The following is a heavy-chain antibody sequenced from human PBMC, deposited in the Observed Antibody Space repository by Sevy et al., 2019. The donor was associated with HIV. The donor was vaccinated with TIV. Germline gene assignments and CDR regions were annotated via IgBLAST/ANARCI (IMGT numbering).Heavy chain of an antibody. D-gene: IGHD6-19*01. V-gene: IGHV1-18*01. CDR2: ISAYNGNT. CDR1: GYTFTSYG. Sequence: ASVKVSCKASGYTFTSYGISWVRQAPGQGLEWMGWISAYNGNTNYAQMLQGRVTMTTDTSTSTAYMELRSLRSDDTAVYYCARDRPIKQWLVLPDKLFDYWGQGTLVTVSS. J-gene: IGHJ4*02. CDR3: ARDRPIKQWLVLPDKLFDY.